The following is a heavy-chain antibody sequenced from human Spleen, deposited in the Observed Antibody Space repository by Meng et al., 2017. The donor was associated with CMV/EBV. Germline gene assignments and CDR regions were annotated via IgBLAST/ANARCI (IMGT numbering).Heavy chain of an antibody. CDR2: INHSGST. J-gene: IGHJ6*02. CDR1: GGSFSGYY. D-gene: IGHD3-3*01. CDR3: ARGQPFWSGYNA. Sequence: SETLSLTCAVYGGSFSGYYWSWIRQPPGKGLEWIGEINHSGSTNYNPSLKSRVTISVDTSKNQFSLKLSSVTAADTAVYYCARGQPFWSGYNAWGQGTTVTVSS. V-gene: IGHV4-34*01.